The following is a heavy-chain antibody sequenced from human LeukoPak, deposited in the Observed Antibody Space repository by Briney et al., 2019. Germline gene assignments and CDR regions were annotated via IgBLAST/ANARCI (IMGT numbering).Heavy chain of an antibody. J-gene: IGHJ3*02. CDR3: AREGWFGDPNAFDI. V-gene: IGHV3-21*01. CDR2: ISSSSSYI. Sequence: GGSLRLSCAASGFTFSSYSMNWVRQAPGKGLEWVSSISSSSSYIYYADSVKGRFTISRDNAKNSLYLQMNSLRAEDTAVYYCAREGWFGDPNAFDIWGQGTMVTVSS. D-gene: IGHD3-10*01. CDR1: GFTFSSYS.